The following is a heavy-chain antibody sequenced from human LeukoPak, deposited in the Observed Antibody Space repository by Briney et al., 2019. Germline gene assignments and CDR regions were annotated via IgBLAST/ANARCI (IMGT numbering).Heavy chain of an antibody. V-gene: IGHV3-73*01. J-gene: IGHJ4*02. CDR1: GFTFSGSA. CDR2: IRSKANNYAT. Sequence: GSLRLSCAASGFTFSGSAMHWVRQASGKGLEWVGRIRSKANNYATAYAASVKGRFTISRDDSKSTVYLQMNSLKTEDTAVYYCTRQDLVGATDYWGQGTLVTVSS. CDR3: TRQDLVGATDY. D-gene: IGHD1-26*01.